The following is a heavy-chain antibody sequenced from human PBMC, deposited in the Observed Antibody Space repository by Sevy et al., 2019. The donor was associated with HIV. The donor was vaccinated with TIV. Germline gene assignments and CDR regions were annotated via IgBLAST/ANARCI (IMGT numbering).Heavy chain of an antibody. Sequence: GGSLRLSCTASGFTFGDNTMSWFRQAPGKGLEWVGFIRGKAYGGTTEYAASVKGRFTISRDESKSIAYLQMNSLKTEDTAVYYCTRGGYIYADYYFDYCGQGTLVTVSS. D-gene: IGHD5-18*01. J-gene: IGHJ4*02. CDR3: TRGGYIYADYYFDY. V-gene: IGHV3-49*03. CDR2: IRGKAYGGTT. CDR1: GFTFGDNT.